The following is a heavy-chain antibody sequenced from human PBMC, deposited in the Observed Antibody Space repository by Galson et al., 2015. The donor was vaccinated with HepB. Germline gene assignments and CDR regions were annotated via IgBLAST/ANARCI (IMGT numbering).Heavy chain of an antibody. CDR3: ATSYSSSYLGAFDI. CDR1: GYTLTELS. J-gene: IGHJ3*02. CDR2: FDPEDGET. V-gene: IGHV1-24*01. Sequence: SVKVSCKVSGYTLTELSMHWVRQAPGKGLEWMGGFDPEDGETIYAQKFQGRVTMTEDTSTDTAYMELSSLRSEDTAVYYCATSYSSSYLGAFDIWGQGTMVTVSS. D-gene: IGHD6-6*01.